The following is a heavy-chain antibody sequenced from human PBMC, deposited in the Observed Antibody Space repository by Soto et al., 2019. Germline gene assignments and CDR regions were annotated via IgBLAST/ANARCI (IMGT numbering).Heavy chain of an antibody. CDR3: ATYPSMVLDAFDI. J-gene: IGHJ3*02. CDR1: GYTSTSYD. V-gene: IGHV1-8*01. Sequence: QVQLVQSGAEVKKPGASVKVSCKASGYTSTSYDINWVRQATGQGLEWMGWMNPNSGNTGYAQKFQGRVTMTGSTSISTAYMELSSLTSEDTAVYYCATYPSMVLDAFDIWDQGTKVTVSS. CDR2: MNPNSGNT. D-gene: IGHD2-8*01.